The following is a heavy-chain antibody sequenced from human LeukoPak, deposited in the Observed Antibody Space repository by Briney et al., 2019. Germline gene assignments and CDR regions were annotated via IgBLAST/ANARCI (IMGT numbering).Heavy chain of an antibody. J-gene: IGHJ4*02. CDR1: GYTFTGYY. D-gene: IGHD2-2*01. V-gene: IGHV1-2*02. Sequence: GASVKVSCRASGYTFTGYYMHWVRQAPGQGLEWMGWINPNSGGTNYAQKFQGRVTMTRDTSISTAYMELSRLRSDDTAVYYCARDYCSSTSCYFPDYWGQGTLVTVSS. CDR3: ARDYCSSTSCYFPDY. CDR2: INPNSGGT.